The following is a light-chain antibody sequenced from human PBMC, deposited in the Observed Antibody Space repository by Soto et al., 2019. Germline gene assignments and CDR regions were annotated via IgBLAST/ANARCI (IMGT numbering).Light chain of an antibody. Sequence: QSALTQPASVSGSPGQSITISCTGSTSDVGAYNYVSWYKHHPGQAPQLMIYEVSNRPSGVSNRFSGSKSGNTASLTISGLQAEDEADYYCSSYTSRSTLVFGTGTKVTVL. CDR3: SSYTSRSTLV. J-gene: IGLJ1*01. CDR1: TSDVGAYNY. V-gene: IGLV2-14*01. CDR2: EVS.